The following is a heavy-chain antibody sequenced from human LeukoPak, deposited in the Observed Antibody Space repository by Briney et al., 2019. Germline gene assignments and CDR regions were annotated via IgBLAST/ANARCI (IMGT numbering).Heavy chain of an antibody. J-gene: IGHJ6*03. CDR2: ISYSGTT. CDR1: GGSISSYY. V-gene: IGHV4-59*08. CDR3: AVVAANFHYYYMAV. D-gene: IGHD2-15*01. Sequence: SETLSLTCTVSGGSISSYYWSWIRQPPGKGLEWIGYISYSGTTNYNPSLKSRVTISVDTSKNQFSLKLSSVTAADTAVYYCAVVAANFHYYYMAVWGKGTTVTVSS.